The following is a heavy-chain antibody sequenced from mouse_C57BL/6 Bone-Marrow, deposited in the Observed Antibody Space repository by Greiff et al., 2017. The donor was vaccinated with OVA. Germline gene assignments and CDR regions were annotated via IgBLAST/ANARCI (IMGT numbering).Heavy chain of an antibody. D-gene: IGHD2-13*01. Sequence: VQLKQSGPELVKPGASVKISCKASGYAFSSSWMNWVKQRPGKGLEWIGRIYPGDGDTNYNGKFKGKATLTADKSSSTAYMQLSSLTSEDSAVYFCARWDYSYAMDYWGQGTSVTVSS. V-gene: IGHV1-82*01. CDR2: IYPGDGDT. CDR3: ARWDYSYAMDY. J-gene: IGHJ4*01. CDR1: GYAFSSSW.